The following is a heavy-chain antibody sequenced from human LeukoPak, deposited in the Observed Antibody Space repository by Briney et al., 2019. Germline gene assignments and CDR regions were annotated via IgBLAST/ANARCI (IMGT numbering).Heavy chain of an antibody. Sequence: GGTLRLSCAVSGFTFSSCSKNWVRHAPGKGLEWVSYISSSCSTIYYASVVMGRFTISRENAKNSLYLQMNSLRAEDTAVYYCARVCRTSCDDYWGQGTLVTVSS. CDR2: ISSSCSTI. CDR3: ARVCRTSCDDY. J-gene: IGHJ4*02. D-gene: IGHD2-2*01. V-gene: IGHV3-48*01. CDR1: GFTFSSCS.